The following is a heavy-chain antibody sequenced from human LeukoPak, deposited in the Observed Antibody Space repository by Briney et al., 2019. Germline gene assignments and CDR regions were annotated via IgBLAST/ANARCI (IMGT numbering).Heavy chain of an antibody. CDR3: ARRANSYDYLPDY. CDR2: IYPGYSNT. CDR1: GYTFTNYW. Sequence: GESLKISCMGSGYTFTNYWIAWLRQMPGKGLEWRGIIYPGYSNTRYSPSFQGQVTISADKSINTASLQWRSLAASDAAVYYCARRANSYDYLPDYWGQGTLVTVSS. J-gene: IGHJ4*02. D-gene: IGHD3-16*01. V-gene: IGHV5-51*01.